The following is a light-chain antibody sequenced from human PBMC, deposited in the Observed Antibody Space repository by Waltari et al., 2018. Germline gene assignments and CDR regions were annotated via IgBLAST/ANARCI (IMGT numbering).Light chain of an antibody. CDR2: DDN. V-gene: IGLV2-23*01. Sequence: QSALTHPASVSGSPGQSITISCTGTSSDVGNFNRVSWYQQYQGKAPKVMIYDDNSRPSGVSDSFSGSKSGNTASLTISGVQAEDEADYYCCSYAGSYTWVFGGGTKLTVL. CDR3: CSYAGSYTWV. CDR1: SSDVGNFNR. J-gene: IGLJ3*02.